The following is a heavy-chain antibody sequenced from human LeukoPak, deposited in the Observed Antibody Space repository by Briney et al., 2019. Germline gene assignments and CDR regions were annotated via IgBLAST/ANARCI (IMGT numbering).Heavy chain of an antibody. CDR1: GGSISSSNW. Sequence: PSETLSLTCAVSGGSISSSNWWNWVRQPPGKGLEWIGEIYHSGSTNYNPSLKSRVTISVDKSKNQFSLKLSSVTAADTAVYYCARIVVEDDAFDIWGQGTMVTVSS. CDR3: ARIVVEDDAFDI. J-gene: IGHJ3*02. V-gene: IGHV4-4*02. D-gene: IGHD3-22*01. CDR2: IYHSGST.